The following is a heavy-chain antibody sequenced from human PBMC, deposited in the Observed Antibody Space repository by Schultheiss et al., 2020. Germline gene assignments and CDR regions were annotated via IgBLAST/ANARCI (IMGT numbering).Heavy chain of an antibody. CDR2: IYYSGST. V-gene: IGHV4-59*01. Sequence: SETLSLTCTVSGGSISSYYWSWIRQPPGKGLEWIGYIYYSGSTYYNPSLKSRVTISVDTSKNQFSLKLSSVTAADTAVYYCARLNVDTAMDFDYWGQGTLVTVSS. J-gene: IGHJ4*02. CDR1: GGSISSYY. D-gene: IGHD5-18*01. CDR3: ARLNVDTAMDFDY.